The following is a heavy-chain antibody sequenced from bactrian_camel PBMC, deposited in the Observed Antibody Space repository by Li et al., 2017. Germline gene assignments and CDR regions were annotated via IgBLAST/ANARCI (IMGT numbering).Heavy chain of an antibody. CDR2: IYADGSQT. CDR1: GFSFSDYY. D-gene: IGHD2*01. V-gene: IGHV3-2*01. CDR3: AIMWRSCSGGVPASQAFDI. J-gene: IGHJ4*01. Sequence: VQLVESGGGLVQPGGSLRLSCVGSGFSFSDYYMSWVRQAPGQHLQWPASIYADGSQTDYHWSVKGRFTISRDNAKNTVWLQMNNLQSEDTAMYYCAIMWRSCSGGVPASQAFDIWGLGTQVTVS.